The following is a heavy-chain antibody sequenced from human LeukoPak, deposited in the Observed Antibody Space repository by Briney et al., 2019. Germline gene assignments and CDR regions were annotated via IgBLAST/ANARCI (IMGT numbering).Heavy chain of an antibody. CDR3: ATRSAAAEIFDP. J-gene: IGHJ5*02. CDR2: IYYSGST. CDR1: GGSISSSIYY. V-gene: IGHV4-39*01. Sequence: SETLSLTCNVSGGSISSSIYYWDWIRQPPGKGLEWIGSIYYSGSTYYNPSLKSRVTISVDTSKNEFSLKLSSVTATDTALYYCATRSAAAEIFDPWGQGTLVSVSS. D-gene: IGHD6-25*01.